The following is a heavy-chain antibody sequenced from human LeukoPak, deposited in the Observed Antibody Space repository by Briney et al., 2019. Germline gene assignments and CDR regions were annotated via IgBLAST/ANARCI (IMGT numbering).Heavy chain of an antibody. CDR1: GGSISSSSYY. V-gene: IGHV4-39*07. J-gene: IGHJ4*02. D-gene: IGHD5-18*01. Sequence: SETLSLTCTVSGGSISSSSYYWSWIRQPPGKGLEWIGEINHSGSTNYNPSLKSRVTISVDTSKNQFSLKLSSVTAADTAVYYCARGGYSYGTDYWGQGTLVTVSS. CDR2: INHSGST. CDR3: ARGGYSYGTDY.